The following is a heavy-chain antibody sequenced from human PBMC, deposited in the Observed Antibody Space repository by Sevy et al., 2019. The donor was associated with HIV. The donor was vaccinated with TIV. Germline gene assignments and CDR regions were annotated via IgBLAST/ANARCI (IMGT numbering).Heavy chain of an antibody. V-gene: IGHV3-74*01. Sequence: GGYLRLSCAASGFTFSSYWMHWVRQAPGKGLVWVSRINSDGSSTSYADSVKGRFTISRDNAKNTLYLQMNSLRAEDTAVYYCAREGAYDGPLGYWGQGTLVTVSS. J-gene: IGHJ4*02. CDR2: INSDGSST. D-gene: IGHD5-12*01. CDR3: AREGAYDGPLGY. CDR1: GFTFSSYW.